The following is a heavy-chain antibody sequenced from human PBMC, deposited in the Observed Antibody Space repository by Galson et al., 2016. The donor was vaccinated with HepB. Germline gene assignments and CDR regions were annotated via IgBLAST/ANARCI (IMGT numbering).Heavy chain of an antibody. CDR2: ISGYNGYT. J-gene: IGHJ2*01. Sequence: SVKVSCKASGYPFENFIITWLRQAPGQGLEWMGWISGYNGYTNYARRLQARVTMTADTSTNTTFMELRSLTSDDTARYYCARAGQRVAPRDWYFDLWGRGTLVTVSS. D-gene: IGHD6-6*01. CDR3: ARAGQRVAPRDWYFDL. CDR1: GYPFENFI. V-gene: IGHV1-18*01.